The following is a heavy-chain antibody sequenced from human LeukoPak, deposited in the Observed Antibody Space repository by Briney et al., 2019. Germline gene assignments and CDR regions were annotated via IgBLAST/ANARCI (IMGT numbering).Heavy chain of an antibody. Sequence: SETLSLTCTVSGVSISSHYWSWIRQPPGKGLEWVGYIYYSGSTNYNPSLKSRVTISVDTSKNQFSLKLSSVTAADTAVYYCARDSIEGEHYYDSSGYYNWSDHWGQGTLVTVSS. CDR3: ARDSIEGEHYYDSSGYYNWSDH. D-gene: IGHD3-22*01. V-gene: IGHV4-59*11. CDR2: IYYSGST. J-gene: IGHJ5*02. CDR1: GVSISSHY.